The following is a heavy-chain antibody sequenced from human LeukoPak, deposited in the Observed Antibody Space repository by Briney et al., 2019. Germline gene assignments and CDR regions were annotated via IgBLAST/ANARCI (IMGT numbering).Heavy chain of an antibody. CDR3: ITFSMIVVVITD. Sequence: GGSLRLSYAASGFTFNNAWMSWVRQAPGKGLEWVGRIKSKTDGGTTDYAAPVKGRFTISRDDSKNTLYLQMNSLKTEDTAVYYCITFSMIVVVITDWGQGTLVTVSS. J-gene: IGHJ4*02. V-gene: IGHV3-15*01. CDR2: IKSKTDGGTT. D-gene: IGHD3-22*01. CDR1: GFTFNNAW.